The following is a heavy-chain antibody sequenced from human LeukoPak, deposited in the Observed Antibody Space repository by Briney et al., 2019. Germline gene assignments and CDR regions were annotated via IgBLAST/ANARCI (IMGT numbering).Heavy chain of an antibody. CDR1: GFTFSSYE. V-gene: IGHV3-23*01. CDR2: ISGSTGST. Sequence: GGSLRLSCAASGFTFSSYEMNWVRQAPGKGLEWVSAISGSTGSTYYADSVKGRFTISRDNSKNTLYLQMNSLRAEDTGVYYCAKRGYCTTTSCYTSDFDYWGQGTLVTVSS. J-gene: IGHJ4*02. D-gene: IGHD2-2*02. CDR3: AKRGYCTTTSCYTSDFDY.